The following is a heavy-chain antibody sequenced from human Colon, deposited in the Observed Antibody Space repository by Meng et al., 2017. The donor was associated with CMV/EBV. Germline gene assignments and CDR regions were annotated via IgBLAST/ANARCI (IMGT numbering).Heavy chain of an antibody. CDR2: ISGSSRTI. J-gene: IGHJ4*02. D-gene: IGHD3-22*01. V-gene: IGHV3-11*04. CDR3: ARAGYYDGSGPDY. Sequence: GESLQISCAASGFTFRDYYMSWIRQAPGKGLEWISYISGSSRTIYYADSVQGRFSISRDNAKDSLYLQMTSLTAEDTAVYYCARAGYYDGSGPDYWGQGTLVTVSS. CDR1: GFTFRDYY.